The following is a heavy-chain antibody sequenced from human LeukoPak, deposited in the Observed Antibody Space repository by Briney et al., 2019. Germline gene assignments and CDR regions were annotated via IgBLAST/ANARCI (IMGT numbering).Heavy chain of an antibody. D-gene: IGHD3-22*01. V-gene: IGHV3-13*04. CDR2: IGTADDT. J-gene: IGHJ4*02. CDR3: ARGDYYDNSGSPDY. Sequence: GGSLRLSCTASGFTFRRYDMHWVRQTPGKGLEWVSAIGTADDTYYAASVAGRFTVSSDDAENSFYLQMNSLRVGDTAVYYCARGDYYDNSGSPDYWGQGTLVTVSS. CDR1: GFTFRRYD.